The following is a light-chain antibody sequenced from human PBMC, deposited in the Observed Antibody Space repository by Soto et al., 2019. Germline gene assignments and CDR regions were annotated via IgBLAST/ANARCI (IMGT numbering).Light chain of an antibody. CDR1: SYNIGAGYD. Sequence: QSVLTQPPSVSGAPGQRVTISCAGSSYNIGAGYDVNWYQQFPGTAPKLLIYDDSNRPSGVPDRFSGSKSATSASLAITGLQADDEANYYCQSSDSSLSGSVVFGGGTKLTVL. CDR2: DDS. V-gene: IGLV1-40*01. CDR3: QSSDSSLSGSVV. J-gene: IGLJ2*01.